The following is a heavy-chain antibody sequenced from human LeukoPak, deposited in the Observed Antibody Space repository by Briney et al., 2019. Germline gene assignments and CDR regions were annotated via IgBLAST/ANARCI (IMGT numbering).Heavy chain of an antibody. CDR1: GYTFTGYY. J-gene: IGHJ5*02. CDR2: INHNSGGT. Sequence: ASVTVSCKASGYTFTGYYMHWVRQAPGQGLEWMGRINHNSGGTNYEQKFQGRVTMTRDTSISTAYMELSRLRSDDTAVYYCARGYSSSWGDWFDPWGQGTLVTVSS. CDR3: ARGYSSSWGDWFDP. V-gene: IGHV1-2*06. D-gene: IGHD6-13*01.